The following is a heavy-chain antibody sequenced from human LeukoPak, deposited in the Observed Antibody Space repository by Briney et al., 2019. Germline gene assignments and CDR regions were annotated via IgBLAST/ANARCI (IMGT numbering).Heavy chain of an antibody. D-gene: IGHD2-8*01. CDR1: GFIFSSYS. CDR2: IQYDGSNE. V-gene: IGHV3-30*02. Sequence: GGSLRLSCAASGFIFSSYSMHWVRQAPGKGLEWVAYIQYDGSNEQYADSVKGRFSISRDSSKNILYLQMNSLRAEDTAVYYCAKDQPSGYCINGLCYHGYWGQGTLVTVSS. CDR3: AKDQPSGYCINGLCYHGY. J-gene: IGHJ4*02.